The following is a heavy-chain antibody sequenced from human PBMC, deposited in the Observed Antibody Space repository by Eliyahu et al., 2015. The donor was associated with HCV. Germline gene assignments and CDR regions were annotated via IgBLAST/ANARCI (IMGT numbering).Heavy chain of an antibody. V-gene: IGHV3-15*01. Sequence: DVQLVESGGGLVKPGGXLRLSCAASGFTVSDTWMTWVRQAPGKGLEWVGRVKSDVHGGTLDYAAPVKGRFTISRDDSKNTVDLQMNALKIEDTATYYCTRDLAYWGPGIQVTVSS. CDR3: TRDLAY. J-gene: IGHJ4*02. CDR1: GFTVSDTW. CDR2: VKSDVHGGTL.